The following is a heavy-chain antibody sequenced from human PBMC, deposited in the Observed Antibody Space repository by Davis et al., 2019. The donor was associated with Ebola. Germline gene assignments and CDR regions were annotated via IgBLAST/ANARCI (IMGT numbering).Heavy chain of an antibody. J-gene: IGHJ4*02. CDR1: GGSFSGYY. CDR3: AREARAWYGDTY. D-gene: IGHD3-10*01. CDR2: INHSGST. V-gene: IGHV4-34*01. Sequence: PSETLSLTCAVYGGSFSGYYWSWIRQPPGKGLEWIGEINHSGSTNYNPSLKSRVSISVDTSKNHFSLKLSSVTAADTAVYYCAREARAWYGDTYWGQGTLVTVSS.